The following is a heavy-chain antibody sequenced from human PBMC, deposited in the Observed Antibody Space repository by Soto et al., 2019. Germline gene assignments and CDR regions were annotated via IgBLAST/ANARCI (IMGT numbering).Heavy chain of an antibody. D-gene: IGHD3-3*01. CDR3: ARQGVTIFGVVRYGMDV. J-gene: IGHJ6*02. CDR2: IIPIFGTA. Sequence: SVKVSCKASGYTFTSYGISWVRQAPGQGLEWMGGIIPIFGTANYAQKFQGRVTITADESTSTAYMELSSLRSEDTAVYYCARQGVTIFGVVRYGMDVWGQGTTVTVSS. V-gene: IGHV1-69*13. CDR1: GYTFTSYG.